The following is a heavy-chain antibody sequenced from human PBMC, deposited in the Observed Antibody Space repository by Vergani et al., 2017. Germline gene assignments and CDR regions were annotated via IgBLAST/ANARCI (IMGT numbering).Heavy chain of an antibody. J-gene: IGHJ3*02. CDR2: ISGSGGST. D-gene: IGHD4-17*01. CDR3: AKDRSSTVTTGSYAFDI. Sequence: EVQLLESGGGLVQPGGSLRLSCAASGFTFSSYAMSWVRQAPGKGLEWVSAISGSGGSTYYADSVKGRFTISRDNSKNTLYLQMNSLRAEDTAVYYCAKDRSSTVTTGSYAFDIWGQGTMVTVSS. CDR1: GFTFSSYA. V-gene: IGHV3-23*01.